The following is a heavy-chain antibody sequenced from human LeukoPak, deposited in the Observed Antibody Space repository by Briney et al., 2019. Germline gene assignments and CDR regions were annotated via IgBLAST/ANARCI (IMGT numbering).Heavy chain of an antibody. CDR3: ARGSNYYGSGSAYYYYMDV. V-gene: IGHV4-30-4*08. D-gene: IGHD3-10*01. Sequence: SETLSLTCTVSGDSISSGDYYWSWIRQPPGKGLEWIGYIYYSGSTYYNPSLKSRVTISVDTSKNQFSLELTSVTAADTAVYYCARGSNYYGSGSAYYYYMDVWGKGTTVTVSS. CDR2: IYYSGST. J-gene: IGHJ6*03. CDR1: GDSISSGDYY.